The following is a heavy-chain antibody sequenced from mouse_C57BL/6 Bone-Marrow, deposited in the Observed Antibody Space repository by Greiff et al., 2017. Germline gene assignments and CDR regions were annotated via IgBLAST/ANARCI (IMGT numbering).Heavy chain of an antibody. CDR3: ARLRSFDY. V-gene: IGHV1-19*01. Sequence: EVQVVESGPVLVKPGASVKMSCKASGYTFTDYYMNWVKQSHGKSLEWIGVINPYNGGTSYNQKFKGKATLTVDKSSSTAYMELNSLTSEDSAVYYCARLRSFDYWGQGTTLTGSS. CDR1: GYTFTDYY. CDR2: INPYNGGT. J-gene: IGHJ2*01. D-gene: IGHD1-1*01.